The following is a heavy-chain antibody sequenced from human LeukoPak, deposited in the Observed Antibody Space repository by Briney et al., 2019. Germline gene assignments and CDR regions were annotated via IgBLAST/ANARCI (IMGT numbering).Heavy chain of an antibody. CDR2: ISGSGGST. D-gene: IGHD3/OR15-3a*01. Sequence: PGGSLRLSCAASGFTFSNFAMSWVRQAPGKGLEWVSTISGSGGSTFYADSVKGRFTISRDNSKNTLYLQMNDLRADDTAIYDWAKAGRSAWASSWTNGWGQGSPVTVYS. CDR3: AKAGRSAWASSWTNG. V-gene: IGHV3-23*01. CDR1: GFTFSNFA. J-gene: IGHJ1*01.